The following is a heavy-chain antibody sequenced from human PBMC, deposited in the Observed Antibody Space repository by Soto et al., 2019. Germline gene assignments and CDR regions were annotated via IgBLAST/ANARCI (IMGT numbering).Heavy chain of an antibody. CDR2: INPNSGGT. D-gene: IGHD3-10*01. CDR3: ARAASYGSGSFGAFDI. CDR1: GYTFTGYY. J-gene: IGHJ3*02. Sequence: QVQLVQSGAEVKKPGASVKVSCKASGYTFTGYYMHWVRQAPGQGLEWMGWINPNSGGTNYAQKFQGRVTMTRDTSLSTAYMELSRLRSDDTAVYYCARAASYGSGSFGAFDIWGQGTMVTVSS. V-gene: IGHV1-2*02.